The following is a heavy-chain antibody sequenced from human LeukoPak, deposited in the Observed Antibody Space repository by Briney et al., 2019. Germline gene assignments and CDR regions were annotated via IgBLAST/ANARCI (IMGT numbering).Heavy chain of an antibody. J-gene: IGHJ6*03. CDR1: GGSISSSSYY. CDR2: IYYSGST. D-gene: IGHD6-13*01. CDR3: ASLVPGYRYYYYYMDV. Sequence: SETLSLTCTVSGGSISSSSYYWGWIRQPPGKGLEWIGSIYYSGSTYYDPSLKSRVTISVDTSKNQFSLKLSSVTAADTAVYYCASLVPGYRYYYYYMDVWGKGTTVTVSS. V-gene: IGHV4-39*01.